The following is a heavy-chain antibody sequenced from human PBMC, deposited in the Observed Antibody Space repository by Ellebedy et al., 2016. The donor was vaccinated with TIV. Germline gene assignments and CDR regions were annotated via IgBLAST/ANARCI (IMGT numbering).Heavy chain of an antibody. D-gene: IGHD6-13*01. Sequence: PGGSLRLSCAASGFTFSNYWMHWVRQVPGEGLVWVSRIGSDGIGTSYGDSVKGLFTISRDNAKNTLFLQMNSLRADDTAIYYGAKLSGVLSWYADYWGLGARVTVSS. V-gene: IGHV3-74*01. CDR1: GFTFSNYW. CDR3: AKLSGVLSWYADY. CDR2: IGSDGIGT. J-gene: IGHJ4*02.